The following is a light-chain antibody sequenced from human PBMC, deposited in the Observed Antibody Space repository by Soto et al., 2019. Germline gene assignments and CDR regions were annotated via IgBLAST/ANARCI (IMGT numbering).Light chain of an antibody. CDR2: DAN. J-gene: IGLJ3*02. V-gene: IGLV7-46*01. CDR1: TGAVTSGHY. Sequence: QAVVTQEPSLTVSPGGTVTLTCGSSTGAVTSGHYPYWFQQKPGQAPRTLIYDANNKQSWTPARFSGSLLGGKAALTLSGAQPEDEAEYYCLLSYSGAWVFGGGTKLTVL. CDR3: LLSYSGAWV.